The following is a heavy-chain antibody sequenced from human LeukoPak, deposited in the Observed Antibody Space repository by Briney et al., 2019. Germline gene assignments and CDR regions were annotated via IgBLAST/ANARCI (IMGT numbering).Heavy chain of an antibody. V-gene: IGHV5-51*01. CDR2: VYPGDSDT. CDR3: ARLRGTSFRVHYFDY. Sequence: GESLKISCKGSGYSFTAYWIAWVRQMPGKGLEWMGIVYPGDSDTRYSPSFQGQVTISADKSINTAYLQWSSLKASDTATYYCARLRGTSFRVHYFDYWGQGTLVTVSS. CDR1: GYSFTAYW. J-gene: IGHJ4*02. D-gene: IGHD3-10*01.